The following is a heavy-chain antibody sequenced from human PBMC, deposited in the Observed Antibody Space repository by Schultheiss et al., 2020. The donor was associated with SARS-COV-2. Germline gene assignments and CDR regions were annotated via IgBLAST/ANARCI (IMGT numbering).Heavy chain of an antibody. Sequence: SETLSLTCSVSGGSMNDYYWTWIRQPPGKGLEWIGYIYYRGRTHYNPSLKTPVAITIDTSKNQFSLKLSSVTAADTAVYYCARDPRRGMDVWGQGTTVTVSS. CDR2: IYYRGRT. CDR3: ARDPRRGMDV. CDR1: GGSMNDYY. J-gene: IGHJ6*02. V-gene: IGHV4-59*01.